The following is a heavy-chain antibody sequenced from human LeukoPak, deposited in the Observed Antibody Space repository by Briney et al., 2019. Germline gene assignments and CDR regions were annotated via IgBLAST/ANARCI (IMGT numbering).Heavy chain of an antibody. V-gene: IGHV3-21*01. D-gene: IGHD1-1*01. CDR1: GFTFSSHN. J-gene: IGHJ3*02. CDR2: IGTDGSYI. Sequence: PGGSLGLSCAASGFTFSSHNMNWVRQAPMKGLEWVSSIGTDGSYIYYADSVQGRFTISRDNAKNSLYLQMYSLTAEDTAVYYCARKMKTGDRVGTFDIWGQGTMVTVSS. CDR3: ARKMKTGDRVGTFDI.